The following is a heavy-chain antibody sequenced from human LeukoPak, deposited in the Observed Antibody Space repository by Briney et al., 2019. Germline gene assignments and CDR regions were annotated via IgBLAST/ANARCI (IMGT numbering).Heavy chain of an antibody. V-gene: IGHV4-34*01. Sequence: PSETLPLTCAVYGGSFSGYYWSWIRQPPGKGLEWIGEINHSGSTNYNPSLKSRVTISVDTSKNQFSLKLSSVTAADTAVYYCARGNVIMVRGVRDNYYYGMDVWAKGPRSPSPQ. J-gene: IGHJ6*04. CDR2: INHSGST. D-gene: IGHD3-10*01. CDR3: ARGNVIMVRGVRDNYYYGMDV. CDR1: GGSFSGYY.